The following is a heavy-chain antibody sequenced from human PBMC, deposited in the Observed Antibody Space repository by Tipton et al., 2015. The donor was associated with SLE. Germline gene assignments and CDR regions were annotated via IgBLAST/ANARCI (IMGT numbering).Heavy chain of an antibody. J-gene: IGHJ4*02. Sequence: SLRLSCAVSAFIFKNCAMSWVRQAPGKGLEWVAVILFDGSNKYYADSVKGRFTISRDNSKNTLYLQMNNLRAEDTAIYYCVKGYCTNGVCRFEYWGQGTLVAVSS. D-gene: IGHD2-8*01. CDR2: ILFDGSNK. V-gene: IGHV3-30*18. CDR1: AFIFKNCA. CDR3: VKGYCTNGVCRFEY.